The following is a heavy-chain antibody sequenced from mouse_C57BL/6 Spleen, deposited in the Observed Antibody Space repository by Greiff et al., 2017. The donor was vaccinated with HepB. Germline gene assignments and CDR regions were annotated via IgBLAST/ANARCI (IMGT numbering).Heavy chain of an antibody. D-gene: IGHD1-1*01. J-gene: IGHJ1*03. CDR1: GYTFTSYW. Sequence: VQLQQSGAELVMPGASVKLSCKASGYTFTSYWMHWVKQRPGQGLEWIGEIDPSDSYTNYNQKFKGKSTLTVDKSSSTAYMQLSSLTSEDSAVYYCAKSFNYYGSSYWYFDGWGTGTTVTVSS. V-gene: IGHV1-69*01. CDR2: IDPSDSYT. CDR3: AKSFNYYGSSYWYFDG.